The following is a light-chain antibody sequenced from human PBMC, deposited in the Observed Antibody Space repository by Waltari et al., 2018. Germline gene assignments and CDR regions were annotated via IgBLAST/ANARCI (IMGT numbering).Light chain of an antibody. V-gene: IGKV3-20*01. Sequence: DIVLTQSPGTLSLSPGERATLSCRASENIRSFLAWSQQKPGQAPRLLIYDTSTRATGIPDRVSGSGSGTNFSLTISRLEPEDFAVYYCQKYGTLPATFGQGTKVEIK. CDR2: DTS. CDR1: ENIRSF. J-gene: IGKJ1*01. CDR3: QKYGTLPAT.